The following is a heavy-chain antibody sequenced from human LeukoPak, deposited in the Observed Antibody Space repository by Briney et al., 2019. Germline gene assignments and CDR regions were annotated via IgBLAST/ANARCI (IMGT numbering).Heavy chain of an antibody. CDR2: IIPIFGTA. V-gene: IGHV1-69*13. CDR1: GGTFSSYA. D-gene: IGHD2-2*02. Sequence: ASVKVSCKASGGTFSSYAISWVRQAPGQGLEWMGGIIPIFGTANYAQKFQGRVTITADESTSTAYMELSSLRSVDTATYYCARVRIHCSSTSCYSFDYWGQGTLVTVSS. J-gene: IGHJ4*02. CDR3: ARVRIHCSSTSCYSFDY.